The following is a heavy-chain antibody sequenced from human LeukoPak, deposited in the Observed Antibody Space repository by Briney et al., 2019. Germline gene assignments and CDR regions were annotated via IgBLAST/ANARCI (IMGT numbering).Heavy chain of an antibody. V-gene: IGHV4-39*01. CDR2: VHFSGAT. Sequence: SETRSLTCTVSGASINTDNYWGWIRQSPGKGLELIGSVHFSGATHYNPSLKSRVAIALDTSKNQFSLELNSVTAADTAIYYCAKHRMWLVGLDYWGQGTLDTVSS. D-gene: IGHD6-19*01. J-gene: IGHJ4*02. CDR3: AKHRMWLVGLDY. CDR1: GASINTDNY.